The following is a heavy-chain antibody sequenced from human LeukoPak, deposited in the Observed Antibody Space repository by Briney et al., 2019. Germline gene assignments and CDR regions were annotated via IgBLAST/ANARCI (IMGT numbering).Heavy chain of an antibody. CDR1: GYTFTIYG. V-gene: IGHV1-18*01. J-gene: IGHJ4*02. CDR2: ISAYNGNT. Sequence: ASVKVSCKASGYTFTIYGISLVRQAPGQALEWMGWISAYNGNTNYAQKLQGRVTMTTDTSTSTAYMELRSLRSDDTAVYYCARGVAGMNFDYWGQGTLVTVSS. D-gene: IGHD6-19*01. CDR3: ARGVAGMNFDY.